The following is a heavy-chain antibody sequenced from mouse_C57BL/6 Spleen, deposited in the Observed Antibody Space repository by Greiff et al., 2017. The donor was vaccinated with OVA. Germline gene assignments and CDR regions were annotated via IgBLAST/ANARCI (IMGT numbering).Heavy chain of an antibody. Sequence: VQLQQPGAELVMPGASVKLSCKASGYTFTSYWMHWVKQRPGQGLEWIGEIDPSDSYTNYNQKFKGKSTLTVDKSSSTAYMQLSSLTSEDFAVYYCARLSGSFWYFDVWGTGTTVTVSS. CDR1: GYTFTSYW. CDR3: ARLSGSFWYFDV. CDR2: IDPSDSYT. V-gene: IGHV1-69*01. D-gene: IGHD3-1*01. J-gene: IGHJ1*03.